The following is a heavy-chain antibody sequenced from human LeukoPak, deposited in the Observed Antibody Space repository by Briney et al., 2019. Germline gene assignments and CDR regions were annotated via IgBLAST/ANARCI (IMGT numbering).Heavy chain of an antibody. CDR3: ASGYYDFWSGFFDP. Sequence: PSETLSLTCAVYGGSFSGYYWSWIRQPPGKGLEWIGEINHSGSTNYNPSLKSRVTISVDTSKNQFSLKLSSVTAADTAVYYCASGYYDFWSGFFDPWGQGTLVTVSS. CDR2: INHSGST. V-gene: IGHV4-34*01. D-gene: IGHD3-3*01. CDR1: GGSFSGYY. J-gene: IGHJ5*02.